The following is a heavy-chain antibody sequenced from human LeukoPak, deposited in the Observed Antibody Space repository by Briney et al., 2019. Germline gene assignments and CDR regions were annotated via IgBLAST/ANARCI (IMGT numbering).Heavy chain of an antibody. CDR2: INPSGGST. D-gene: IGHD6-19*01. J-gene: IGHJ4*02. CDR3: ARDQAIAVADYYFDY. Sequence: ASVKVSCKASGYTFTSYHMHWVRQAPGQGLEWMGLINPSGGSTSYAQKFQGRVTMTRDTSTSTVYMELSSLRSEDTAVYYCARDQAIAVADYYFDYWGQGTLVTVSS. CDR1: GYTFTSYH. V-gene: IGHV1-46*01.